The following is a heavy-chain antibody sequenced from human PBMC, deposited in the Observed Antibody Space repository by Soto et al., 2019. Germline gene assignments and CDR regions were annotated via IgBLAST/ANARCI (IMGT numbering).Heavy chain of an antibody. V-gene: IGHV1-69*13. CDR2: IIPIFGTA. CDR1: GGTFSSYA. J-gene: IGHJ6*02. D-gene: IGHD2-2*02. Sequence: GASVKVSCKASGGTFSSYAISWVRQAPGQGLEWMGGIIPIFGTANYAQKFQGRVTITADESTSTAYMELSSLRSEDTAVYYCARKRACSSTSCYTGPYYYGMDVWGQGTTDTVSS. CDR3: ARKRACSSTSCYTGPYYYGMDV.